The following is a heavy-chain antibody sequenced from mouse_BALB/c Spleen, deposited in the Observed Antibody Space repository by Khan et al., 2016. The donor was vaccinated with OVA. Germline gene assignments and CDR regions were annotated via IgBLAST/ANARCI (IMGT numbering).Heavy chain of an antibody. CDR3: TRVYYRYDRYFDV. V-gene: IGHV2-4-1*01. J-gene: IGHJ1*01. CDR1: DFSLSTYG. D-gene: IGHD2-14*01. Sequence: QVQLKQSGPGLVQPSQSLSITCTVTDFSLSTYGIHWVRQSPGKGLEWLGVIWSGGSTDYNAAFISRLSIRKDNSKRQVFFKMNSLQTDETAIYYVTRVYYRYDRYFDVWGAGTTVTVAS. CDR2: IWSGGST.